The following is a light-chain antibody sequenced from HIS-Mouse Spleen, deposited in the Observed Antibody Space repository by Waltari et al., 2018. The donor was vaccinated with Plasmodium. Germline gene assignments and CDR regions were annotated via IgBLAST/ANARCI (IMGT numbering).Light chain of an antibody. V-gene: IGKV3-15*01. J-gene: IGKJ3*01. CDR2: GGS. Sequence: EIVMTQSPATLSVSPGERATLACRASQSFSSNLAWYQQKPGQAPRLLIYGGSTRATGIPARFSGSGSGTEFTLTISSLQSEDFAVYYCQQYNNWSFTFGPGTKVDIK. CDR1: QSFSSN. CDR3: QQYNNWSFT.